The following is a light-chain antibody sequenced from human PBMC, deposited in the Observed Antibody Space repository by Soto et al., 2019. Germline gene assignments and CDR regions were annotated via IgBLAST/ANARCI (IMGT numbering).Light chain of an antibody. CDR3: QQYANSPIT. CDR2: GVS. V-gene: IGKV3-20*01. CDR1: QSLSSTY. J-gene: IGKJ5*01. Sequence: EIVLTQSPGTLSLSPGERATPSCRASQSLSSTYLAWYQQKPGQAPRLLIYGVSSRASGIPDRFFGSGSGTDFTLTINRLEPEDFAVYYCQQYANSPITFGQGTRLEIK.